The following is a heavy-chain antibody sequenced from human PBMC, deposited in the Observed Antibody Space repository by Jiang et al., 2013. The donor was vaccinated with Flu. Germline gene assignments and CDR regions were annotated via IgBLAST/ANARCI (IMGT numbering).Heavy chain of an antibody. J-gene: IGHJ5*02. CDR3: ARHGSYSSGWYAVRWFDP. Sequence: LLKPSETLSLTCAVYGGSFSGYYWSWIRQPPGKGLEWIGEINHSGSTNYNPSLKSRVTISVDTSKNQFSLKLSSVTAADTAVYYCARHGSYSSGWYAVRWFDPWGQGTLVTVSS. CDR1: GGSFSGYY. CDR2: INHSGST. V-gene: IGHV4-34*01. D-gene: IGHD6-19*01.